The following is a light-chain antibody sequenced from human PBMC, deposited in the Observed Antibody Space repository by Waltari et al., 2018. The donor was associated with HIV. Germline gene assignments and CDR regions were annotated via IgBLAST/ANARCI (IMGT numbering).Light chain of an antibody. V-gene: IGLV1-44*01. CDR2: NDN. J-gene: IGLJ3*02. CDR1: RSNIGTNT. CDR3: AAWDDRLDGQGV. Sequence: QSVLTQPPSASGTPGQRVTISCSGTRSNIGTNTVNWYQIIPGTAPKLLIDNDNQRPSGVPDRFSGSRSGTSASLAISGLQSEDEADYYCAAWDDRLDGQGVFGGGTTLTVL.